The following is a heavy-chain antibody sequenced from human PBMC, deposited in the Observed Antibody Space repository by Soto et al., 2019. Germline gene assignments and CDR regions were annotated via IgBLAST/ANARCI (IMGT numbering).Heavy chain of an antibody. CDR2: ISGSGGST. D-gene: IGHD2-2*01. V-gene: IGHV3-23*01. CDR1: GFTFSRHA. J-gene: IGHJ5*02. Sequence: GGALILSCAASGFTFSRHALSWGRQAPGKGLEWVSTISGSGGSTYYADSVKGRFTISRDNSKNTLYLQMNSLRAEDTAVYYCAKEGSLTIVEVESWFDPWGQGTLVTVSS. CDR3: AKEGSLTIVEVESWFDP.